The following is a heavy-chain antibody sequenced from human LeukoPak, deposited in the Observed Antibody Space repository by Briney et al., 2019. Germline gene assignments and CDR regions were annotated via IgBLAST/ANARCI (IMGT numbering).Heavy chain of an antibody. J-gene: IGHJ4*02. CDR3: ARDRDYAAGTENFDY. CDR2: ISAYNGNT. Sequence: ASVKVSCKASGYTFTSYGISWVRQAPGQGLEWMGWISAYNGNTNYAQKLQGRVTMTTDTSTSTAYMELRSLRSDDTAVYYCARDRDYAAGTENFDYWGQGTLVTVSS. CDR1: GYTFTSYG. D-gene: IGHD6-13*01. V-gene: IGHV1-18*01.